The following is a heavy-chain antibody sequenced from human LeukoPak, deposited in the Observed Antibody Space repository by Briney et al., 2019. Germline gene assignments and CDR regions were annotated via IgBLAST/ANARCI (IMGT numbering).Heavy chain of an antibody. CDR1: GFTFSSYS. D-gene: IGHD3-10*01. CDR3: ASDRVLGSGSLDN. J-gene: IGHJ4*02. CDR2: IRGDWHDT. Sequence: GGFLRLSCAASGFTFSSYSMHWVRQAPGKGLEWVSRIRGDWHDTTYADSVKGRFTISRDNAQNTLYLQMNSLRVEDTAVYYCASDRVLGSGSLDNWGQGILVTVSS. V-gene: IGHV3-74*01.